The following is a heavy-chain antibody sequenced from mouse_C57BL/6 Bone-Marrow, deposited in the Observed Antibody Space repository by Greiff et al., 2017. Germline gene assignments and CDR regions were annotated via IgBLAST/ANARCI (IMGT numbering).Heavy chain of an antibody. J-gene: IGHJ1*03. CDR3: ARYPSFITTDSLGIDV. Sequence: VQLKESGPGLAKPSQTLSLTCSVTGYSITSDYWNWIRKFPGNKLEYMGYISYSGSTYYNPSLKSRISITRDTSKNQYYLQLNSVTTEDTATYYCARYPSFITTDSLGIDVWGTGTTVTVSS. CDR2: ISYSGST. V-gene: IGHV3-8*01. CDR1: GYSITSDY. D-gene: IGHD1-1*01.